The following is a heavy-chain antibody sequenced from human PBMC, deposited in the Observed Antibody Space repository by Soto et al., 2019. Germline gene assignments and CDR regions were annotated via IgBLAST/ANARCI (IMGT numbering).Heavy chain of an antibody. D-gene: IGHD3-22*01. CDR2: IIPIFGTA. CDR3: ARYYYDSSGYRGAFDY. CDR1: GGTFSSYA. J-gene: IGHJ4*02. V-gene: IGHV1-69*13. Sequence: SVKVSCKASGGTFSSYAISWVRQAPGQGLEWMGGIIPIFGTANYAQKFQGRVTITADESTSTAYMELSSLRSEDTAVYYCARYYYDSSGYRGAFDYWGQGTLVTVSS.